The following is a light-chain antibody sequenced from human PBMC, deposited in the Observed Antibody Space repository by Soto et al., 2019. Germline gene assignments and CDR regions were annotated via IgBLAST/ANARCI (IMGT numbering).Light chain of an antibody. Sequence: QSVLTQPASVSGSPGQSITISCTGTSSDVGGYNYVSWYQQHPGKAPKLMIYDVSNRPSGVSNRFSGSKSGNTASLTISGLQAEDEADYYCSSYTSSSSGFGTGTRSPS. J-gene: IGLJ1*01. CDR2: DVS. CDR3: SSYTSSSSG. CDR1: SSDVGGYNY. V-gene: IGLV2-14*01.